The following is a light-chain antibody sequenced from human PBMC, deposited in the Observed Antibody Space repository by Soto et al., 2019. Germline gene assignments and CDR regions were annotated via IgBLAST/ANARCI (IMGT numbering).Light chain of an antibody. CDR1: QSISSY. V-gene: IGKV1-39*01. Sequence: DIQMTQSPSSLSASVGDRVTITCRASQSISSYLNWYQQKPGKAPKLLIYAASSLQSGVPSRFSGSGSGTDFTLTISSLQPEDIATYFCQQSYSTPPVDFNTFGQGTKLEIK. J-gene: IGKJ2*01. CDR2: AAS. CDR3: QQSYSTPPVDFNT.